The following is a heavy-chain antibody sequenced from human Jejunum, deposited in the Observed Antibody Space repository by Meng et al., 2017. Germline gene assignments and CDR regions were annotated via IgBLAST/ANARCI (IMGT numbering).Heavy chain of an antibody. V-gene: IGHV3-23*01. J-gene: IGHJ5*02. CDR3: AKGITLVRGVTYYFDYWGQGTLVTVSVLALLSQCDSRFDP. Sequence: GESLKISCAASGFTFSSYAMGWVRQAPGKGLEWVSIISTSGADTFYADSVKGRFTISRDNSKNTQYLQMDSLRAEDTAVYYCAKGITLVRGVTYYFDYWGQGTLVTVSVLALLSQCDSRFDPWGQGTLVTVSS. CDR1: GFTFSSYA. CDR2: ISTSGADT. D-gene: IGHD3-10*01.